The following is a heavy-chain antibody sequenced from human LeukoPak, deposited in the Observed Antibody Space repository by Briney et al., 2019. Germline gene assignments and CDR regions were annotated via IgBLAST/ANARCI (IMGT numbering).Heavy chain of an antibody. CDR3: ARGINEQWLVDY. CDR1: GYTFTGYY. Sequence: ASVKVSCKASGYTFTGYYIHWVRQAPGQGLEWMGWINPNSGGTSYAQKFQGRVTMTRDTSISTVYMELSSLRSEDTAVYFCARGINEQWLVDYWGQGTLVTVSS. J-gene: IGHJ4*02. V-gene: IGHV1-2*02. CDR2: INPNSGGT. D-gene: IGHD6-19*01.